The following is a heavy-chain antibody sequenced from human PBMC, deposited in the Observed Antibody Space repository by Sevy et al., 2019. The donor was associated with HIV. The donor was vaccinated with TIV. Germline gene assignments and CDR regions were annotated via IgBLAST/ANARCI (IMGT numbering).Heavy chain of an antibody. V-gene: IGHV1-24*01. D-gene: IGHD3-22*01. CDR3: ATTKDYYESSGYPFDY. CDR1: GYTLTQLS. Sequence: ASVKVSCKVSGYTLTQLSMNWVRQAPGKGLEWMGIFDPEDGETLYAQKFQGRVTMTEDRSTDTAYMDLSSLRSEDTAVYYCATTKDYYESSGYPFDYWGQGTLVTVSS. CDR2: FDPEDGET. J-gene: IGHJ4*02.